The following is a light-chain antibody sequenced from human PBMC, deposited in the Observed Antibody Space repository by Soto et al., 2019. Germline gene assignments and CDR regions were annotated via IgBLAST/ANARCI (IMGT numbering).Light chain of an antibody. J-gene: IGKJ2*01. V-gene: IGKV1-39*01. CDR3: QQNYYIPDT. Sequence: EIQMTQSPSSLSVSVGDRVTMSCRTSQDIAFYLNWYQQKPGKAPQLLIYAASNLQLGAPSRFSGSGSGTVFTLTINSLQPEDFATYFCQQNYYIPDTFGQGTKLEI. CDR2: AAS. CDR1: QDIAFY.